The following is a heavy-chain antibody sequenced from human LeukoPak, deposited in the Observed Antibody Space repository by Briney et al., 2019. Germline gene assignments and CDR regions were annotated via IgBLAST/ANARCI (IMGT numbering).Heavy chain of an antibody. CDR3: VRLGRNFGYYFFDS. D-gene: IGHD3-22*01. V-gene: IGHV4-34*01. Sequence: PSETLSLTCAVYGGSFSGYYWSWIRQPPGKGLEWIGEINHSGITNYSPSLKSRLSISIDTSKNQFSLKLSSVTAADTAVYYCVRLGRNFGYYFFDSWAQGTLVTVSS. CDR1: GGSFSGYY. CDR2: INHSGIT. J-gene: IGHJ4*02.